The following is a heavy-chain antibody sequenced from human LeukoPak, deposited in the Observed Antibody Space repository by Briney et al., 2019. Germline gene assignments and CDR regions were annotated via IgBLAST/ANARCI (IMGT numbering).Heavy chain of an antibody. CDR2: ISSSSSYI. J-gene: IGHJ6*03. V-gene: IGHV3-21*01. Sequence: SSYYWGWIRQAPGKGLEWVSSISSSSSYIYYADSVKGRFTISRDNAKNSLYLQMNSLRAEDTAVYYCARDGLRPYYYYYYMDVWGKGTTVTISS. CDR1: SSYY. D-gene: IGHD4-17*01. CDR3: ARDGLRPYYYYYYMDV.